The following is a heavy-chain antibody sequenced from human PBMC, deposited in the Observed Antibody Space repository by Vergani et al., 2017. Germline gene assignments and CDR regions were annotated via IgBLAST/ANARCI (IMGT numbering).Heavy chain of an antibody. CDR1: GDSITNGGFS. J-gene: IGHJ6*03. CDR2: IFPSGNS. D-gene: IGHD3-16*02. V-gene: IGHV4-30-2*01. Sequence: QLQLQESGSGLVKPSQTLSLTCAVSGDSITNGGFSWNWIRQPPGKGPEWFGYIFPSGNSDYNPSLKNRVSISLDKSKNQFSLWVNSVTAADTAVYFCSRASLRALVGYYYYMDVWGKGNTVVVSS. CDR3: SRASLRALVGYYYYMDV.